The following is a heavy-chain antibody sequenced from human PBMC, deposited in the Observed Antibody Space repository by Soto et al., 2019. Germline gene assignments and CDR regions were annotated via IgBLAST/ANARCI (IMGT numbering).Heavy chain of an antibody. D-gene: IGHD1-1*01. CDR1: GFTFDTYG. CDR3: ARVTPGNNLYYFSGLDF. Sequence: QVHLVESGGGVVQPGKSLRLSCVASGFTFDTYGIHWVRQAPGKGLQWVALISYEGSNTYYADSVRGRFTISRDNSKTTLYLPMNTLRPEDTGVYYCARVTPGNNLYYFSGLDFWGQGTSVTVSS. V-gene: IGHV3-30-3*01. CDR2: ISYEGSNT. J-gene: IGHJ6*02.